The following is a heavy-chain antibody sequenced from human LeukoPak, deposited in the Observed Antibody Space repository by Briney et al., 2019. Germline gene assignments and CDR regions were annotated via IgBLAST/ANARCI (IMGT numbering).Heavy chain of an antibody. CDR2: TNHSGST. Sequence: SETLSLTCAVYGGSFSGYYWSWIRQPPGKGLEWIGETNHSGSTNYNPSLKSRVTISVDTSKNQFSLKLSSVTAADTAVYYCARWVGTMKTEPFPAFDIWGQGTMVTVSS. V-gene: IGHV4-34*01. CDR1: GGSFSGYY. D-gene: IGHD2-2*01. J-gene: IGHJ3*02. CDR3: ARWVGTMKTEPFPAFDI.